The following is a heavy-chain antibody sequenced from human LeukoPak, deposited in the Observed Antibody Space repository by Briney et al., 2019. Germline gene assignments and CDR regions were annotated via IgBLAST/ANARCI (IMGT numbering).Heavy chain of an antibody. V-gene: IGHV3-33*01. J-gene: IGHJ2*01. CDR2: IWYDGSNK. CDR1: GFTFSSYG. Sequence: GGSLRLSCAASGFTFSSYGMHWVRQAPGKGLEWVAVIWYDGSNKYYADSVKGRFTISRDNSKNTLYLQMNSLRAEDTAVYYCARGRRGQWPRYFDLWGRGTLVTVSS. D-gene: IGHD6-19*01. CDR3: ARGRRGQWPRYFDL.